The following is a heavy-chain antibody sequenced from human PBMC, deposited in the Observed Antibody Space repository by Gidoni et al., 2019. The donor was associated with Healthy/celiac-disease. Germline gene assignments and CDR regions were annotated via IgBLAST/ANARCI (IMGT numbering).Heavy chain of an antibody. CDR3: AGLDYYYDSSGFDAFDI. J-gene: IGHJ3*02. CDR2: ISSSGSTI. CDR1: GFTFSSYE. V-gene: IGHV3-48*03. D-gene: IGHD3-22*01. Sequence: EVQLVESGGGLVQPGGSLRLSGAASGFTFSSYEMNWVLQAPGKGLEGVSYISSSGSTIYYADSVKGRFTISRDNAKNSLYLQMNSLRAEDTAVYYCAGLDYYYDSSGFDAFDIWGQGTMVTVSS.